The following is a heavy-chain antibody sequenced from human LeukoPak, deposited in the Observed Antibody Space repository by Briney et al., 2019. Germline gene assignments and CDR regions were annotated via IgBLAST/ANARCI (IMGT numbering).Heavy chain of an antibody. J-gene: IGHJ4*02. CDR2: FSDNSGST. D-gene: IGHD3-16*01. V-gene: IGHV3-23*01. CDR1: GFTFRTFA. CDR3: AKVYTTGRSYFDY. Sequence: GASLRLSCAASGFTFRTFAMSWVRQAPGKGLEWVSGFSDNSGSTYYADSVKGRFTISRDNSKDTLYLQMDGLRAEDTAIYYCAKVYTTGRSYFDYWGRGILVTVSS.